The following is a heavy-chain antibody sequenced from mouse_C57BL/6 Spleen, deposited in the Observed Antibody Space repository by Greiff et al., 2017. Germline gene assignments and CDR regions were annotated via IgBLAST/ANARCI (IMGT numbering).Heavy chain of an antibody. J-gene: IGHJ1*03. V-gene: IGHV1-5*01. D-gene: IGHD4-1*01. CDR2: ICPGNSDT. CDR3: TRHWDWYFGV. Sequence: EVQLQQSGTVLARPGASVKMSCTTSGYTFTSYWMHWVKQRPGQGLEWIGAICPGNSDTSYNQTFKGKDKVTAVTSASTAYLELSSLTTEDSAVYYGTRHWDWYFGVWGTGTTVTVSA. CDR1: GYTFTSYW.